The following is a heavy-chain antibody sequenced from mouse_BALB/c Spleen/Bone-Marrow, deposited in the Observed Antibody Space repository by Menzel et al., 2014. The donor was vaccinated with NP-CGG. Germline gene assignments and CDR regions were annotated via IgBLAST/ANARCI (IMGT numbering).Heavy chain of an antibody. V-gene: IGHV1S56*01. CDR2: IYPGDGST. CDR3: ARGGGMDY. J-gene: IGHJ4*01. CDR1: GYTFTSYY. Sequence: VQLQQSGPELVKPGASVKMSCKASGYTFTSYYIHWVKQRPGQGLEWIGWIYPGDGSTKYREKFKGKTTLTADKSSSTAYMLLSSLTSEDSAIYFCARGGGMDYWGQGTSVTVSS.